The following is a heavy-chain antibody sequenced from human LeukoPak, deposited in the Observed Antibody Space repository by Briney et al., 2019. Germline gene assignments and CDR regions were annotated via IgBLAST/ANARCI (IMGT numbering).Heavy chain of an antibody. V-gene: IGHV1-2*02. J-gene: IGHJ6*03. Sequence: ASVKVSCKASGYTYTGYYMHWVRQAPGQGIDWMGWINPNSGGTNYAQKFQGRVTMTRDTSISTAYMELSRLSSDDTAVYSCARALTGYSSDYYYYYMDVWGKGTTVAVSS. CDR3: ARALTGYSSDYYYYYMDV. CDR2: INPNSGGT. D-gene: IGHD5-18*01. CDR1: GYTYTGYY.